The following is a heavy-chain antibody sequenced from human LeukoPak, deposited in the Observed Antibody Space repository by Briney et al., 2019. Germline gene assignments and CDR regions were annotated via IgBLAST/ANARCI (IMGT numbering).Heavy chain of an antibody. V-gene: IGHV3-48*01. J-gene: IGHJ5*02. CDR3: ARDSSGWYHWFDP. CDR2: ISSSSSTI. CDR1: GFTFSSYE. Sequence: PGGSLRLSCAASGFTFSSYEMNWVRQAPGKGLEWVSYISSSSSTIYYADYVKGRFTISRDNAKNSLYLQMNSLRVEDTAVYYCARDSSGWYHWFDPWGQGTLVTVSS. D-gene: IGHD6-19*01.